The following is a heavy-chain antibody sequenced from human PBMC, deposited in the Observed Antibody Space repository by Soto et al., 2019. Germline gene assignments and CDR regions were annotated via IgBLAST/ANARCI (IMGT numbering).Heavy chain of an antibody. V-gene: IGHV1-46*01. CDR3: ARDRVMVRGVIITQFRYYYGMDV. CDR1: GYTFTSYY. D-gene: IGHD3-10*01. Sequence: ASVKVSCKASGYTFTSYYMHWVRQAPGQGLEWMGIINPSGGSISYAQKFQGRVTMTRDTSTSTVYMELSSLRSEDTAVYYCARDRVMVRGVIITQFRYYYGMDVWGQGTTVTVSS. CDR2: INPSGGSI. J-gene: IGHJ6*02.